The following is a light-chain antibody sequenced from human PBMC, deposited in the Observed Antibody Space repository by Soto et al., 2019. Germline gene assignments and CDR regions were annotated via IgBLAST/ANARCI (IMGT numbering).Light chain of an antibody. CDR2: AAS. CDR1: QSISNH. Sequence: IQMTQSPSSLSASVGDRVIITCWASQSISNHLNWYQQKPGKAPKLLIFAASSLQSGVPSRFSGSRSGPDFTLTISSLQPEDFATYYCQQSYSSPPTFGQGTKVDIK. V-gene: IGKV1-39*01. CDR3: QQSYSSPPT. J-gene: IGKJ1*01.